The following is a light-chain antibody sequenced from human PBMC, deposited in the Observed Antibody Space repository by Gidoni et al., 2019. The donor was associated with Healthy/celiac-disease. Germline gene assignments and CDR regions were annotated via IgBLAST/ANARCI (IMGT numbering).Light chain of an antibody. CDR3: QQLNSYPTFT. CDR1: QGISSY. V-gene: IGKV1-9*01. J-gene: IGKJ3*01. Sequence: IQLTQSPSSLSASVGDRVPITCRASQGISSYLAWYQQKPGKVPKLLIYAASTLQSGVPSRFSGSGSGTDFTLTISSLQPEDFATYYCQQLNSYPTFTFGPGTKVDIK. CDR2: AAS.